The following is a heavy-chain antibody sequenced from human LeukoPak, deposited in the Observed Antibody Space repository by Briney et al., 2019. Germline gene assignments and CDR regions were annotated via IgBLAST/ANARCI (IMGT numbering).Heavy chain of an antibody. Sequence: QPSETLSLTCAVYGGSFSGYYWSWIRQPPGKGLEWIGSIYYSGSTYYNPSLKSRVTISVDTSKNQFSLKLSSVTAADTAVYYCARATVGYYYDSSGYREYFQHWGQGTLVTVSS. CDR1: GGSFSGYY. J-gene: IGHJ1*01. D-gene: IGHD3-22*01. V-gene: IGHV4-34*01. CDR2: IYYSGST. CDR3: ARATVGYYYDSSGYREYFQH.